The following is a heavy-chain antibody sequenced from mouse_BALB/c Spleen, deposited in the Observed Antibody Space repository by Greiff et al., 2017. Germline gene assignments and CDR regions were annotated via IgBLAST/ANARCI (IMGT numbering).Heavy chain of an antibody. D-gene: IGHD1-1*01. Sequence: QVQLQQSGAELMKPGASVKISCKATGYTFSSYWIEWVKQRPGHGLEWIGEILPGSGSTNYNEKFKGKATFTADTSSNTAYMQLSSLTSEDSAVYYCARYGLLRQSPWFAYWGQGTLVTVSA. CDR1: GYTFSSYW. CDR3: ARYGLLRQSPWFAY. J-gene: IGHJ3*01. V-gene: IGHV1-9*01. CDR2: ILPGSGST.